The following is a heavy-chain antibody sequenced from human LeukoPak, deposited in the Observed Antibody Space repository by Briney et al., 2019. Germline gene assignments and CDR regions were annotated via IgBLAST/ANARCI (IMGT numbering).Heavy chain of an antibody. Sequence: GESLKISCKGSGYSFSIYWIGWVRQVPGKGLEWMGIIYPGDSDTRYSPSFQGQVTISADKSTTTAYLQWSSLKASDTAMYYCARGQTGAWNFDYWGQGTLVTVSS. D-gene: IGHD1-1*01. J-gene: IGHJ4*02. CDR3: ARGQTGAWNFDY. CDR1: GYSFSIYW. V-gene: IGHV5-51*01. CDR2: IYPGDSDT.